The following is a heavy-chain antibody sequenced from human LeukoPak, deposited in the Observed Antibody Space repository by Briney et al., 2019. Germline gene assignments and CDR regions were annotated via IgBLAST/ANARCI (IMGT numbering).Heavy chain of an antibody. CDR3: ARAGTLYNWNFDAFDI. J-gene: IGHJ3*02. CDR1: GYTFTGYY. Sequence: ASVKVSCKASGYTFTGYYMHWVRQAPGQGLKWMGWINPNSGGTNYAQKFQGRVTMTRDTSISTAYMELSRLRSDDTAVYYCARAGTLYNWNFDAFDIWGQGTMVTVSS. CDR2: INPNSGGT. V-gene: IGHV1-2*02. D-gene: IGHD1-7*01.